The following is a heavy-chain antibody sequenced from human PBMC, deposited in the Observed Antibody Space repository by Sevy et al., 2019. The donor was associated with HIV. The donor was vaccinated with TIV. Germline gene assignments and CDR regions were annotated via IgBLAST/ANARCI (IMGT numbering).Heavy chain of an antibody. D-gene: IGHD3-10*01. J-gene: IGHJ3*02. CDR2: ITFDGRNK. V-gene: IGHV3-30*02. Sequence: GGSLRLSCAASGFIFRDYGMHWVRQAPGKGLEWVTFITFDGRNKNYGDSVRGRFNISRDNAKNTLYVQMNSLRDEDTAVYYCAKESLVRGIKTEAFDIWGQGTMVTVSS. CDR3: AKESLVRGIKTEAFDI. CDR1: GFIFRDYG.